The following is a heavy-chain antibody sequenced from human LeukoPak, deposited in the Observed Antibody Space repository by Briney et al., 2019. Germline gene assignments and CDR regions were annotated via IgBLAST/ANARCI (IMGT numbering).Heavy chain of an antibody. D-gene: IGHD3-16*02. CDR1: GFSFSTYA. J-gene: IGHJ4*02. CDR2: IWFDGSHQ. Sequence: PGGSLRLSCVASGFSFSTYAMHRVRQPPGKGLEWVAIIWFDGSHQYYGDSVKGRFSVSRDNSKNTLYLEMNSLRAEDTAVYYCARGIIILRTWSASFDSWGQGSLVTVSS. CDR3: ARGIIILRTWSASFDS. V-gene: IGHV3-33*01.